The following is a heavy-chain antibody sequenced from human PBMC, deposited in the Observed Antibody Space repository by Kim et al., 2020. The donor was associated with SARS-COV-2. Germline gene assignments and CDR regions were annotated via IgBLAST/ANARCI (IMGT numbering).Heavy chain of an antibody. CDR2: IYSGGST. CDR1: GFTVSSNY. CDR3: ARGYGDYYFDY. D-gene: IGHD4-17*01. V-gene: IGHV3-66*01. Sequence: GGSLRLSCAASGFTVSSNYMSWVRQAPGKGLEWVSVIYSGGSTYYAVSVKGRFTISRDNSKNTLYLQMNSLRAEDTAVYYCARGYGDYYFDYWGQGTLVTVSS. J-gene: IGHJ4*02.